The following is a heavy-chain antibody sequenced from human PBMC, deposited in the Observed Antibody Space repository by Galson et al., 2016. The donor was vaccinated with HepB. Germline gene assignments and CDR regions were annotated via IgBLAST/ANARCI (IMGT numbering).Heavy chain of an antibody. D-gene: IGHD5-12*01. J-gene: IGHJ4*02. CDR3: ARVSSGLRGFDY. V-gene: IGHV3-21*01. CDR1: GFTFSAYN. CDR2: ISLSSDYI. Sequence: SLRLSCAASGFTFSAYNMIWVRQAPGKGLEWVSSISLSSDYIYYADSLKGRFTISRDNAKNSLYPQMNSLRAEDTAVYFCARVSSGLRGFDYWGQGTLVTVSS.